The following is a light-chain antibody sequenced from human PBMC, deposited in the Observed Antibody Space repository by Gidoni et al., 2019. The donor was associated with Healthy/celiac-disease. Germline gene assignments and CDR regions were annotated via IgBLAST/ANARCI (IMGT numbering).Light chain of an antibody. CDR3: QQRSI. Sequence: EIVLTQSPATLSLSPGERATLSCRASQSVSSYLAWYQQKPGQAPRLLIYDASNRATGIPARFSGSGSGTDFTLTISRLEPEDFAVYYCQQRSILXPXTKVDIK. CDR1: QSVSSY. J-gene: IGKJ3*01. V-gene: IGKV3-11*01. CDR2: DAS.